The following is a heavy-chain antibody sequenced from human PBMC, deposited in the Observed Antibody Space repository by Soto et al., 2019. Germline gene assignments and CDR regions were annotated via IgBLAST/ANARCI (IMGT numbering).Heavy chain of an antibody. J-gene: IGHJ5*02. CDR1: GGAVSSGTYY. CDR3: TRGPPRVQWFDP. Sequence: SETLSLTCTVSGGAVSSGTYYWSWIRQPPGKGLEWIGHIYFTGSTNYNPSLKSRVTMSLDTSRNQFSLKLSSVTAADTAVYYCTRGPPRVQWFDPWGLGTLVTISS. CDR2: IYFTGST. V-gene: IGHV4-61*01.